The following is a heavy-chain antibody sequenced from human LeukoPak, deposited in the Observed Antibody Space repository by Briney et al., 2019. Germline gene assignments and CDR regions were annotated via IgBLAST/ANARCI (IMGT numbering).Heavy chain of an antibody. CDR1: GFTFSSYW. D-gene: IGHD6-19*01. V-gene: IGHV3-7*01. J-gene: IGHJ6*02. CDR3: ARGTPSSSGWLYYGMDV. Sequence: GGSLRLSCAASGFTFSSYWMTWVRQAPGKGLQWVANIKHDGSEGFYVDSVKGRFTISRDNAKNSVYLQMKSLRAEDTAVYYCARGTPSSSGWLYYGMDVWGQGTTVTVSS. CDR2: IKHDGSEG.